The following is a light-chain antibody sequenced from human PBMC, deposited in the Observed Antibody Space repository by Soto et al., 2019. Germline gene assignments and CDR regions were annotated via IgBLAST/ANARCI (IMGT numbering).Light chain of an antibody. CDR3: SSYAGSNNLEV. J-gene: IGLJ2*01. CDR1: RSDVGDYNY. CDR2: EVN. V-gene: IGLV2-8*01. Sequence: QSALTQPPSASGSRGQSVTISCTGTRSDVGDYNYVSWYQQHPGKAPKLIIYEVNKRPSGVPDRFSGSKSGNTASLSVSGLQADDEADYYCSSYAGSNNLEVFGGGTKLTVL.